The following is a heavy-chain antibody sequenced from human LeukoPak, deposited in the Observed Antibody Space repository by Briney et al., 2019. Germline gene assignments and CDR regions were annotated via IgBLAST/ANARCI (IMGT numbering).Heavy chain of an antibody. D-gene: IGHD6-19*01. Sequence: GGSLRLSCEASGFTFSSYSMNWVRQAPGKGLEWISYISSSSSTIYYADSVKGRFTISRDNSKNTLYLQMNSLRAEDTAVYYCARGTISSGWYDYWGQGTLVTVSS. J-gene: IGHJ4*02. CDR1: GFTFSSYS. CDR2: ISSSSSTI. CDR3: ARGTISSGWYDY. V-gene: IGHV3-48*01.